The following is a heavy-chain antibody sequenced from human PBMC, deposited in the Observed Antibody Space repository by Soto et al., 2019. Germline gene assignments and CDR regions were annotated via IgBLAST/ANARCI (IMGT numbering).Heavy chain of an antibody. CDR2: IYYSGST. CDR3: ASSTMVRGVIRPDYYYYYYYMAV. CDR1: GGSISSYY. J-gene: IGHJ6*03. V-gene: IGHV4-59*01. Sequence: PSETLSLTCTVSGGSISSYYCSWIRQPPGKGLEWIGYIYYSGSTNYNPSLKSRVTISVDTSKNQFSLKLSSVTAADTAVYYCASSTMVRGVIRPDYYYYYYYMAVWGKGTTVTVSS. D-gene: IGHD3-10*01.